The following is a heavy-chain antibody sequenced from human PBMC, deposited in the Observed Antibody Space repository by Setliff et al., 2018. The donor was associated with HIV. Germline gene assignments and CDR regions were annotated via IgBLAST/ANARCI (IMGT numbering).Heavy chain of an antibody. CDR1: GGSFSGYF. CDR3: AGCITGTTHWFDP. V-gene: IGHV4-34*11. Sequence: PSETLSLTCAVYGGSFSGYFWSWIRQPPGKGLEWIGYIYYSGSTNYNPSLKSRVTISVDTSKNQFSLKLSSVTAADTAVYYCAGCITGTTHWFDPWGQGTLVTVSS. D-gene: IGHD1-20*01. J-gene: IGHJ5*02. CDR2: IYYSGST.